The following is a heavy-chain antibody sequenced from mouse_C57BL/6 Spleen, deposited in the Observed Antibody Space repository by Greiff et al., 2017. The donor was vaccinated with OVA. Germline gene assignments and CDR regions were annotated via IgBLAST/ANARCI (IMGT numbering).Heavy chain of an antibody. D-gene: IGHD1-1*01. V-gene: IGHV1-4*01. CDR1: GYTFTSYT. Sequence: VKLVESGAELARPGASVKMSCKASGYTFTSYTMHWVKQRPGQGLEWIGYINPSSGYTKYNQKFKDKATLTADKSSSTAYMQLSSLTSEDSAVYYCASTPPLGSSPLAWLAYWGQGTLVTVSA. CDR2: INPSSGYT. CDR3: ASTPPLGSSPLAWLAY. J-gene: IGHJ3*01.